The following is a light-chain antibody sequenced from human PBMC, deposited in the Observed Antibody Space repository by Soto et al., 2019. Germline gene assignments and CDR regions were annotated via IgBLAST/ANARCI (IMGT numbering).Light chain of an antibody. V-gene: IGKV1-39*01. J-gene: IGKJ1*01. CDR1: QSISSS. CDR3: QQSYCTSWT. CDR2: AAS. Sequence: DIQMTQSPSSLSASVGDRVTITCRASQSISSSLNWYQQKPGKAPKLLIYAASSLQSGVPSRFSGSGSVTDFTLTISSLQPEDVATYYCQQSYCTSWTFGQGTKVEIK.